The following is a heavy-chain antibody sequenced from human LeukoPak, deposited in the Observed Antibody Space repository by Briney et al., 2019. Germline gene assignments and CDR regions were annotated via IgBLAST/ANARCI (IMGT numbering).Heavy chain of an antibody. J-gene: IGHJ1*01. CDR2: IAPYEGDT. CDR1: GYTFTSYG. Sequence: ASVKVSCKASGYTFTSYGISWVRQAPDQGLEWLGWIAPYEGDTQYTPKLQDRIILTADMATTTVYMELRSLRLDDTAVYYCASNFIRTGYFGEYYLHWGQGTQVVVSS. V-gene: IGHV1-18*01. CDR3: ASNFIRTGYFGEYYLH. D-gene: IGHD3-9*01.